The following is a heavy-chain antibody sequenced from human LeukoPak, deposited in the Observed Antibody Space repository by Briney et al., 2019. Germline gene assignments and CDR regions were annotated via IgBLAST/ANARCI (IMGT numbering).Heavy chain of an antibody. D-gene: IGHD1-26*01. Sequence: GASVKVSCKASGGTFSSYAISWVRQAPGQGLEWMGGIIPIFGTANYAQKFQGRVTITTDESTSTAYMELSSLRSEDTAVYYCASGWELLSHYYFDYWGQGTLVTVSS. J-gene: IGHJ4*02. CDR3: ASGWELLSHYYFDY. CDR2: IIPIFGTA. V-gene: IGHV1-69*05. CDR1: GGTFSSYA.